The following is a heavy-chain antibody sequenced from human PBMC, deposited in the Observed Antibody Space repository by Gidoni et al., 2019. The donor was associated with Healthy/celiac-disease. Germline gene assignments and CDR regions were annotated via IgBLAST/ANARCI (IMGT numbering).Heavy chain of an antibody. CDR3: ARDPSRYNWNDDPFEDI. J-gene: IGHJ3*02. Sequence: EVQLVESGGGLVKPGGSLRLSCAASGFTFSSYSMNWVRQAPGKGLEWVSSISSSSSYIYYADSVKGRFTISSDNAKNSLYLQMNSLRAEDTAVYYCARDPSRYNWNDDPFEDIWGQGTMVTVSS. CDR1: GFTFSSYS. V-gene: IGHV3-21*01. D-gene: IGHD1-1*01. CDR2: ISSSSSYI.